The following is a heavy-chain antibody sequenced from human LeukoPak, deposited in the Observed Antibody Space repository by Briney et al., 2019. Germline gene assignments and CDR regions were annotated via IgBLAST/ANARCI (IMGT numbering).Heavy chain of an antibody. D-gene: IGHD3-3*01. J-gene: IGHJ4*02. CDR3: ARLRFDFWSGYTHPYFDY. CDR2: IYYSGTT. V-gene: IGHV4-39*01. CDR1: GGSISSSSYS. Sequence: SQTLSLTCTVSGGSISSSSYSWGWIRQPPGKGLEWIGSIYYSGTTYYNPSLKSRVTISVDTSKIQFSLKLSSVAATDTAVYFCARLRFDFWSGYTHPYFDYWGQGTLVTVSS.